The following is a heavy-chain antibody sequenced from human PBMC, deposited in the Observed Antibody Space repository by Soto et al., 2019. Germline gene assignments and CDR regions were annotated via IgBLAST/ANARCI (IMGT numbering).Heavy chain of an antibody. CDR3: AKDPQTQWLENDAFDI. J-gene: IGHJ3*02. CDR1: GFPFSSYS. CDR2: IIGSGGST. V-gene: IGHV3-23*01. Sequence: GGSLRLSCAASGFPFSSYSMSWVRQAPGKGLEWVSAIIGSGGSTYYADSVKGRFTISRDNSKNTLYLQMNSLRAEDRAVYYCAKDPQTQWLENDAFDIWGQGTMVTVSS. D-gene: IGHD5-12*01.